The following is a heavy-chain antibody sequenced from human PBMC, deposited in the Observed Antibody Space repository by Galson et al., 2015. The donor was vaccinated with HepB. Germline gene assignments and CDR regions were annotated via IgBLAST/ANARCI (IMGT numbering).Heavy chain of an antibody. CDR2: ISWDGGST. V-gene: IGHV3-43*01. CDR3: AKDRAYSSSWYYFDY. CDR1: GFTFSSYW. D-gene: IGHD6-13*01. J-gene: IGHJ4*02. Sequence: SLRLSCAASGFTFSSYWMSWVRQAPGKGLEWVSLISWDGGSTYYADSVKGRFTISRDNSKNSLYLQMNSLRTEDTALYYCAKDRAYSSSWYYFDYWGQGTLVTVSS.